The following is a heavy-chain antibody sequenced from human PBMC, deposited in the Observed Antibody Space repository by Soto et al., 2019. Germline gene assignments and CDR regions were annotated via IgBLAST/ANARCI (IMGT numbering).Heavy chain of an antibody. V-gene: IGHV3-7*01. Sequence: PGGSLRLSCAASGFTFSSYWMSWVRQAPGKGLEWVANIKQDGSEKYYVDSVKGRFTISRDNAKNSLYLQMNSLRAEDTAVYYCARFGYPAAYYFDYWGQGTLVTVSS. CDR1: GFTFSSYW. CDR2: IKQDGSEK. J-gene: IGHJ4*02. CDR3: ARFGYPAAYYFDY. D-gene: IGHD2-15*01.